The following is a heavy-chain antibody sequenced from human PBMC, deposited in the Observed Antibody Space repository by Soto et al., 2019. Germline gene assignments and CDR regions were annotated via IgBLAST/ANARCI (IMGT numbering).Heavy chain of an antibody. CDR1: GGTLSSYT. J-gene: IGHJ4*02. V-gene: IGHV1-69*02. CDR2: IIPILGIA. D-gene: IGHD2-15*01. CDR3: ARATYYCSGGSCYRAPFDY. Sequence: SVKVSCKASGGTLSSYTISWVRQAPGQGLEWMGRIIPILGIANYAQKFQGRVTITADKSTSTAYMELSSLRSEDTAVYYCARATYYCSGGSCYRAPFDYWGQGTLVTVSS.